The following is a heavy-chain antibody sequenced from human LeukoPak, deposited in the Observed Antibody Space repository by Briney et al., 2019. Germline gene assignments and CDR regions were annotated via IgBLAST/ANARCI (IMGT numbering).Heavy chain of an antibody. D-gene: IGHD3-9*01. CDR3: ARGSYYDILH. CDR1: GGSISSYY. J-gene: IGHJ4*02. V-gene: IGHV4-59*01. CDR2: IYYSGST. Sequence: SEPLSLTCTVSGGSISSYYWSWIRQPPGKGLEWIGYIYYSGSTNYNPSLKSRVTISVDTSKNQFSLKLSSVTAADTAVYYCARGSYYDILHWGQGTLVTVSS.